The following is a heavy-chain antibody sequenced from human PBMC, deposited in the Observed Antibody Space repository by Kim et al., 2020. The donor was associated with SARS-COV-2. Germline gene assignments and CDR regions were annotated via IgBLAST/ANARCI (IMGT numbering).Heavy chain of an antibody. CDR3: ARVGEIAAADY. J-gene: IGHJ4*02. Sequence: YADTVEGRFTFSRDNVKNSLYLQMHSLRDEDTAVYYCARVGEIAAADYWGQGTLVTVSS. V-gene: IGHV3-48*02. D-gene: IGHD6-13*01.